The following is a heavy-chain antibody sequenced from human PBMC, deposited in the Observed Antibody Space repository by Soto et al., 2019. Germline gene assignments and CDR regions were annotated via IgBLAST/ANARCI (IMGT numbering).Heavy chain of an antibody. J-gene: IGHJ3*02. Sequence: GASVKVSCKASGYTFTSYGISWVRQAPGQGLEWMGWISAYNGNTNYAQKLQGRVTMTTDTSTSTAYMELRSLRSDDTAVYYCAKNFRYGGAGGDALNIWGQGTMVTVS. CDR3: AKNFRYGGAGGDALNI. V-gene: IGHV1-18*01. D-gene: IGHD4-17*01. CDR2: ISAYNGNT. CDR1: GYTFTSYG.